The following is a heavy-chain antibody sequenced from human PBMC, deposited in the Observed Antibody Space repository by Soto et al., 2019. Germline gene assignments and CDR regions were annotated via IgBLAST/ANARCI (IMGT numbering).Heavy chain of an antibody. Sequence: VGSLRLSCAASGFTFDTYWMNWVRHSPGKGPEWLSGINSDGTISSYADSVKGRFTISRDNARNTLSLQMNSLRADDTAVYYCARLSGDNSPFFSYGMHAWGQATTFTLSS. CDR3: ARLSGDNSPFFSYGMHA. D-gene: IGHD1-20*01. CDR2: INSDGTIS. V-gene: IGHV3-74*01. J-gene: IGHJ6*02. CDR1: GFTFDTYW.